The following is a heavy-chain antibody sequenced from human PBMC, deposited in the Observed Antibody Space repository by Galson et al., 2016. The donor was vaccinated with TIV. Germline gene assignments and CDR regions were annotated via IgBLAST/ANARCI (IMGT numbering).Heavy chain of an antibody. CDR2: INPGNGDT. CDR1: GYRFIGYY. D-gene: IGHD2-21*01. CDR3: AKESDWGVAEFDF. Sequence: SVKVSCKASGYRFIGYYIHWVRQAPGRGPEWMRCINPGNGDTKYAQIFQGSVTLTWDTSVSTAYMELTSLRSDDTAVYFCAKESDWGVAEFDFWGQGTPVSVSS. V-gene: IGHV1-2*02. J-gene: IGHJ4*02.